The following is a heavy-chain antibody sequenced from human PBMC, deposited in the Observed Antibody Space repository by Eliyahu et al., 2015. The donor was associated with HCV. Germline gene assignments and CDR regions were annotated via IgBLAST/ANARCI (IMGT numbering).Heavy chain of an antibody. CDR3: ARWVIAVAGALWFDP. J-gene: IGHJ5*02. CDR2: INPNSGGT. CDR1: GYTFTGYY. V-gene: IGHV1-2*02. Sequence: QVQLVQSGAEVKKPGASVKVSCKASGYTFTGYYMHWVRQAPGQGLEWMGWINPNSGGTNYAQKFQGRVTMTRDTSISTAYMELSRLRSDDTAVYYCARWVIAVAGALWFDPWGQGTLVTVSS. D-gene: IGHD6-19*01.